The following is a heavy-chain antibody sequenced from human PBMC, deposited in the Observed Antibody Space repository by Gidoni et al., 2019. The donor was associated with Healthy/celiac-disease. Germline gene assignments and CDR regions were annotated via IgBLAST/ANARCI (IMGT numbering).Heavy chain of an antibody. V-gene: IGHV3-23*01. CDR1: GFSFSSYA. CDR3: AKDRAGYRSGLLGDY. Sequence: EVQLLESGGGLVQPGGSLRLSCAASGFSFSSYAMSWVRQAPGKGLEWVSGIGGSEDSTYYADSVKGRFTISRDNSKNTLYLQMNSLRAEDTAVYYCAKDRAGYRSGLLGDYWGQGALVTVSS. CDR2: IGGSEDST. D-gene: IGHD6-19*01. J-gene: IGHJ4*02.